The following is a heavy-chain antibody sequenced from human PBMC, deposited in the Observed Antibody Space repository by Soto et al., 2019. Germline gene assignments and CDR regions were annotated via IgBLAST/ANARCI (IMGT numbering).Heavy chain of an antibody. Sequence: EVQLVESGGGLVQPGRSLRLSCAASGFTFDDYAMHWVRQAPGKGLEWVSGISWNSGSIGYADSVKGRFTISRDNAKNSLYLQMNSLRAEDTALYYCAKDIAIPNRYSSSWYPRWGQGTLVTVSS. D-gene: IGHD6-13*01. CDR1: GFTFDDYA. J-gene: IGHJ4*02. V-gene: IGHV3-9*01. CDR3: AKDIAIPNRYSSSWYPR. CDR2: ISWNSGSI.